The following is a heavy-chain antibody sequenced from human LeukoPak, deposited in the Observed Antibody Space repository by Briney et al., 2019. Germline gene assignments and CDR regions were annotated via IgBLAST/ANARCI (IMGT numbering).Heavy chain of an antibody. Sequence: PGGSLRLSCAASGFTFSSYGMHWVRQAPGKGLEWVAFIRYDGSNKYYADSVKGRFTISRDNAKNSLYLQMNSLRAEDTAVYYCASSRGRVAAQPPRVCWGQGTLVTVSS. CDR1: GFTFSSYG. CDR3: ASSRGRVAAQPPRVC. J-gene: IGHJ4*02. V-gene: IGHV3-30*02. CDR2: IRYDGSNK. D-gene: IGHD2-15*01.